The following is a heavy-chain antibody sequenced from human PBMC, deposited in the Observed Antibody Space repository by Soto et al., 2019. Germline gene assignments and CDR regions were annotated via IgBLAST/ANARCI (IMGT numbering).Heavy chain of an antibody. J-gene: IGHJ4*02. Sequence: SETLSLTCNLSGGSFHNFYWLWIRQPPGKGLEWVGHVHYSGSTNYSPSLNSRATISLDTSKSQLSLKLRSVTAADTAMYFCARGVDYYATSGYCRFDSCGQGITVTVSS. CDR1: GGSFHNFY. V-gene: IGHV4-59*01. D-gene: IGHD3-16*01. CDR3: ARGVDYYATSGYCRFDS. CDR2: VHYSGST.